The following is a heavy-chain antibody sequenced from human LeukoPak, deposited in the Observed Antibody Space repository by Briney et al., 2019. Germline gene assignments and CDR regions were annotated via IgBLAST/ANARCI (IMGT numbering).Heavy chain of an antibody. V-gene: IGHV3-30-3*01. CDR2: VGHDGGKK. J-gene: IGHJ6*02. D-gene: IGHD3-16*02. Sequence: GGSLRLSCAASGFTFSSYAMSWVRLAPGKGLDWVAVVGHDGGKKYYSDSVKGRFTISRDNSKDIVYLSMTSLRAEDTAVYYCARDVSSYEYVWGSYRSDGMDVWGQGTTVTVSS. CDR3: ARDVSSYEYVWGSYRSDGMDV. CDR1: GFTFSSYA.